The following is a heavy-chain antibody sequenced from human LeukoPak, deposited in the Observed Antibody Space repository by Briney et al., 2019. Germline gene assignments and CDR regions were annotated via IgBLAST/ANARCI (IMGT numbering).Heavy chain of an antibody. CDR2: IKGDGIST. V-gene: IGHV3-74*01. CDR3: AKGTLGAVSFSNFDY. D-gene: IGHD1-26*01. Sequence: GGSVRLSCAASGFTFSSYWMHWVRQAPGKGLVWVARIKGDGISTIYADSVKGRFTISRDNAKNTVNLQMNSVRAEDTAVYYCAKGTLGAVSFSNFDYWGQGTLVTVSS. CDR1: GFTFSSYW. J-gene: IGHJ4*02.